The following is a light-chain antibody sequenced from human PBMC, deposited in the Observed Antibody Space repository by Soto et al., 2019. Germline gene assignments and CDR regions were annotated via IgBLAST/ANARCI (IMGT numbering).Light chain of an antibody. V-gene: IGKV3-15*01. CDR3: QQYRWWPPRT. J-gene: IGKJ1*01. CDR1: QDVTTN. CDR2: GAT. Sequence: EVVVTQSPDTLSVSPGESATLFCRTSQDVTTNLDWYQQRPGQAPRLLISGATTRATGVSARFSGRGSGTEFTLTISSLQSEDLAVYFCQQYRWWPPRTFGQGTRVEIK.